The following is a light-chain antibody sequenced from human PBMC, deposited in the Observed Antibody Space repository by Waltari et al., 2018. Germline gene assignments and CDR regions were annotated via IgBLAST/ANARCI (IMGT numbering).Light chain of an antibody. Sequence: EIVLTQSPGTLSLSPGETATLSCRASQSVSMNYLSWFQQKPGQAPRLLIYGASMRAAGVPDRFSGGGSGTDFTLTITRLEPEDFAVYYCHQFGLITFGGGTKVEIK. CDR1: QSVSMNY. V-gene: IGKV3-20*01. CDR3: HQFGLIT. CDR2: GAS. J-gene: IGKJ4*01.